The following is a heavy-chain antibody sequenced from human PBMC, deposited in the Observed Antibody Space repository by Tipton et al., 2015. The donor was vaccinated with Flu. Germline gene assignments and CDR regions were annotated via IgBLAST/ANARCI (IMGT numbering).Heavy chain of an antibody. D-gene: IGHD6-13*01. V-gene: IGHV4-31*03. CDR2: MYYSGST. CDR3: ARAGSWRFYWYFDL. Sequence: TLSLTCTVSGGSISSGTYYWSWIRQHPGKGLEWIGFMYYSGSTSYNPSLKSRVSISVDTSKNQFSLKLSSVTAADTAVYYCARAGSWRFYWYFDLWGRGTVVTVSS. J-gene: IGHJ2*01. CDR1: GGSISSGTYY.